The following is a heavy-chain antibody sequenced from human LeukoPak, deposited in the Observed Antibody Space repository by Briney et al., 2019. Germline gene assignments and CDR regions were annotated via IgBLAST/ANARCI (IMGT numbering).Heavy chain of an antibody. CDR3: ARGSLQSSLTSSGWYSRSLASNYLEY. CDR1: GFTVSSNY. V-gene: IGHV3-53*01. D-gene: IGHD6-19*01. J-gene: IGHJ4*02. CDR2: IYSRGST. Sequence: PGGSLRLSCAASGFTVSSNYMSWVRQAPGKGLEWVSVIYSRGSTYYADSVKGRFTISRDNSKNTLYLQMNSLRAEDTAVYYCARGSLQSSLTSSGWYSRSLASNYLEYWGQGTLVTVSS.